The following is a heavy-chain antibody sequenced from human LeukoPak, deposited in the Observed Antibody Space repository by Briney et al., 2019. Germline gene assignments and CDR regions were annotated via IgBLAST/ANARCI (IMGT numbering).Heavy chain of an antibody. CDR2: ISGSGGST. CDR3: ARVPDRSYCSSTSCYLYYFDY. CDR1: GFTFSSYA. V-gene: IGHV3-23*01. J-gene: IGHJ4*02. Sequence: GGSLRLSCAASGFTFSSYAMSWVRQAPGKGLEWVSAISGSGGSTYYADSVKGRFTISRDNAKNSLYLQMNSLRAEDTAVYYCARVPDRSYCSSTSCYLYYFDYWGQGTLVTVSS. D-gene: IGHD2-2*01.